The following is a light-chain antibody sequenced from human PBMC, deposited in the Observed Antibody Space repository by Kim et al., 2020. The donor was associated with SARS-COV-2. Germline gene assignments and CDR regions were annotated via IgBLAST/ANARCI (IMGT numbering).Light chain of an antibody. CDR2: GAS. CDR1: QSVSSK. CDR3: QQYSNWPRT. Sequence: VSPGERATLSCRASQSVSSKLVWYQQKLGQAPSLLIYGASTRATGIPARFSGSGSGTEFTLTISSLQSEDFAVYYCQQYSNWPRTFGQGTKVDIK. J-gene: IGKJ1*01. V-gene: IGKV3-15*01.